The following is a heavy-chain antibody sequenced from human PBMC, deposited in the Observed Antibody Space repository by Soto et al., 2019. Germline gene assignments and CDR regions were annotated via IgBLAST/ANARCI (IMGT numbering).Heavy chain of an antibody. CDR2: IYWDDDK. V-gene: IGHV2-5*02. Sequence: QITLKESGPTLVKPTQTLTLTCTFSGLSLSTTGVGVGWIRQPPGKALEWLALIYWDDDKRYSPSLKSRLTITKDTSKNPVVLTMTNMDPVDTATYYCVQSRCGGDCLQSYASHSYYGLDVWGQWTTVPVSS. D-gene: IGHD2-21*02. CDR3: VQSRCGGDCLQSYASHSYYGLDV. CDR1: GLSLSTTGVG. J-gene: IGHJ6*02.